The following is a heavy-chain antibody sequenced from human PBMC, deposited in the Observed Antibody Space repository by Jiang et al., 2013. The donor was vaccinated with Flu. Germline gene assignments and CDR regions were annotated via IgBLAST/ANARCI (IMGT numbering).Heavy chain of an antibody. CDR2: ISHTGTT. Sequence: ETLSLICTVSGYSISSGYYWGWVRQPPGKGLEWIGSISHTGTTYYNPSLQTRLTISLDTSKNQFSLMLTSVTAADTAVYYCATTTGDWGQGTLVTVSX. V-gene: IGHV4-38-2*02. CDR1: GYSISSGYY. CDR3: ATTTGD. D-gene: IGHD3-16*01. J-gene: IGHJ4*02.